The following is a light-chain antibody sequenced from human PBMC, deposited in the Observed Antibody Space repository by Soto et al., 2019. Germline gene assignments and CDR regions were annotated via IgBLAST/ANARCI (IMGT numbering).Light chain of an antibody. J-gene: IGLJ2*01. CDR2: DVS. Sequence: QSALTQPASVSGSPGQSITISCTGTSSDIGGYNYVSWYQQHPGKAPKLMIYDVSDRPSGVSNRFSGSKSGNTASLTISGLQAEDEADYYCASYASSNTVLXGGGTKLTVL. CDR3: ASYASSNTVL. V-gene: IGLV2-14*03. CDR1: SSDIGGYNY.